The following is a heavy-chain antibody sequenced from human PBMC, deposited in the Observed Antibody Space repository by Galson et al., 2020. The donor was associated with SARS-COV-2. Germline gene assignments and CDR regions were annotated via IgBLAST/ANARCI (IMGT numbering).Heavy chain of an antibody. CDR1: GFTFNKCA. D-gene: IGHD3-9*01. V-gene: IGHV3-23*01. CDR3: AKGGLRYFDWLSPSRNWFDP. CDR2: LSGSGDST. Sequence: GESLKISCAASGFTFNKCAMHWVRQAPGKGLEWVSGLSGSGDSTYYADSVKGRFTISRDNSKNTLYLQMSSLRGEDTAVYYCAKGGLRYFDWLSPSRNWFDPWGQGTLVTVSS. J-gene: IGHJ5*02.